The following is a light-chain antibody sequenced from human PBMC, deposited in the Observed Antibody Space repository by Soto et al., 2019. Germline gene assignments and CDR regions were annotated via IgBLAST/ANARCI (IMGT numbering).Light chain of an antibody. CDR1: QSVYSN. V-gene: IGKV3-15*01. CDR3: QQYNSWPRT. Sequence: VVMTQSPAPLSVSPGERATFSCRASQSVYSNLAWYQQKPGQAPRLLIYGASSRASRVPVRFSGSGSGTEFTLTISSVESEDFAVYYCQQYNSWPRTFGQGTKVEIK. CDR2: GAS. J-gene: IGKJ1*01.